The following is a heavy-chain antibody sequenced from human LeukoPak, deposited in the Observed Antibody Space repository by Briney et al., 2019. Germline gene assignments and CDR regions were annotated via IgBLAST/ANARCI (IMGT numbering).Heavy chain of an antibody. CDR1: GYSFTSYW. CDR2: IYPGDSDT. D-gene: IGHD3-22*01. J-gene: IGHJ4*02. CDR3: ARSKWYYYDSSGYSLDY. V-gene: IGHV5-51*01. Sequence: GESLKISCKGSGYSFTSYWIGWVRQMPGKGLEWMGIIYPGDSDTRYSPSFQGQVTISADKSISTAYLQWSSLKASDTAMYYRARSKWYYYDSSGYSLDYWGQGTLVTVSS.